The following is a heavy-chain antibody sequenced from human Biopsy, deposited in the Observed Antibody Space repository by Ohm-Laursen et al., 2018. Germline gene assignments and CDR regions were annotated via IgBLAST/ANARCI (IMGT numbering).Heavy chain of an antibody. Sequence: GTLSLTCAVYGGSFNGYFWSWIRQPPGKGLEWIGGITQSGSTNYSPSLKSRVTISVDTSKNQFSLKLSSVTAADTAVYFCARGSSYGYDFDYWGQGTLVAVSS. CDR3: ARGSSYGYDFDY. J-gene: IGHJ4*02. V-gene: IGHV4-34*01. CDR2: ITQSGST. D-gene: IGHD5-18*01. CDR1: GGSFNGYF.